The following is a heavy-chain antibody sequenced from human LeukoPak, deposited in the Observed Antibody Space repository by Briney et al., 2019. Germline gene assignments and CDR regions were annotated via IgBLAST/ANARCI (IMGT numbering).Heavy chain of an antibody. CDR2: ISGGDNST. J-gene: IGHJ4*02. V-gene: IGHV3-23*01. CDR3: AKEWSGNGYVDY. D-gene: IGHD3-10*01. Sequence: GGSLRLSCAASGFTFSSYAMSWVRQAPGKGLQWVSAISGGDNSTYYAGSVKGRFTISRDNSKNALYLQMDSLRVEDTAVYYCAKEWSGNGYVDYWGQGTLVTVSS. CDR1: GFTFSSYA.